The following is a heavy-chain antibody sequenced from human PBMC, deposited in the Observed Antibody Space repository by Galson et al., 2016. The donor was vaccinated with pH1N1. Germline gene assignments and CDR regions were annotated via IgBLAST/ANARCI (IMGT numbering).Heavy chain of an antibody. V-gene: IGHV4-38-2*02. CDR3: AREDCSSGPCPLDS. J-gene: IGHJ4*02. Sequence: SETLSLTCAVTGYSISSGYYWGWIRQPPGEGLEWIGSIYHSGSTYYNPSLKSRVTISADTSKNQVSLKPSSVTAADTAVYYCAREDCSSGPCPLDSWGQGTLVIVSS. CDR2: IYHSGST. CDR1: GYSISSGYY. D-gene: IGHD2-15*01.